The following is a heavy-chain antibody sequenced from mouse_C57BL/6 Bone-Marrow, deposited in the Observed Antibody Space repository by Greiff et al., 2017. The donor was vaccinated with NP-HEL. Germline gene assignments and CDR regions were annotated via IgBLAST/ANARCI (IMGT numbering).Heavy chain of an antibody. D-gene: IGHD2-5*01. J-gene: IGHJ2*01. Sequence: QVQLQQPGAELVKPGASVKVSCKASGYTFTSYWMHWVKQSPGQGLEWIGSIHPSDSDTNYNQKFKGKATLTVDNSSSTAYMQLRSLTSEDSAVYYSGIRAYYSNYDYWGQGTTLTVSS. CDR2: IHPSDSDT. CDR3: GIRAYYSNYDY. V-gene: IGHV1-74*01. CDR1: GYTFTSYW.